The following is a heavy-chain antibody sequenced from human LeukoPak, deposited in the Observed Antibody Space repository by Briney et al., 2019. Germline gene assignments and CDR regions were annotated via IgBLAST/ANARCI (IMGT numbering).Heavy chain of an antibody. D-gene: IGHD6-19*01. CDR1: GGSFSGYY. CDR2: IYSGGIT. CDR3: ARRHSSGSN. J-gene: IGHJ4*02. V-gene: IGHV3-66*02. Sequence: ETLSLTCAVYGGSFSGYYWSWVRQAPGKGLEWVSVIYSGGITYYADSVKGRFTISRDSSKNTLYLQMNSLRVEDTAVYYCARRHSSGSNWGQGTLVTVSS.